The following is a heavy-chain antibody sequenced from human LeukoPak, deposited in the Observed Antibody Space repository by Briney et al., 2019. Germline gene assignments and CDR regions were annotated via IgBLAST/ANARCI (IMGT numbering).Heavy chain of an antibody. D-gene: IGHD3-22*01. Sequence: PGGSLRLSCAASGFTFSSYNMNWVRQAPGKGLEWVSFIYSGGNTYYADSVKGRFTISRDNSKNTFHLQMNSLRAEDTAVYYCARRAGDYSHPYDYWGQGTLVTVSS. CDR1: GFTFSSYN. J-gene: IGHJ4*02. CDR3: ARRAGDYSHPYDY. CDR2: IYSGGNT. V-gene: IGHV3-53*01.